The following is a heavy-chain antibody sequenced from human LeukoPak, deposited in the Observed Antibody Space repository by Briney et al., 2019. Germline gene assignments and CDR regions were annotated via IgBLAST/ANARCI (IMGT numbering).Heavy chain of an antibody. CDR3: ARDRAPKARIGDMDV. Sequence: PGGSLRLSCAASGFTFSSYSMNWVRQAPGKGLEWVSSISSSSSYIYYADSVKGRFTISRDNAKNSLYLQMNSLRAEDTAVYYCARDRAPKARIGDMDVWGQGTTVIVSS. CDR2: ISSSSSYI. J-gene: IGHJ6*02. CDR1: GFTFSSYS. D-gene: IGHD5-12*01. V-gene: IGHV3-21*01.